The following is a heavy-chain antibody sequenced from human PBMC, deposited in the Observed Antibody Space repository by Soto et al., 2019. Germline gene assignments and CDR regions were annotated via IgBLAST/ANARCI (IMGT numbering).Heavy chain of an antibody. CDR2: ISGSGGST. J-gene: IGHJ4*02. D-gene: IGHD3-22*01. CDR3: AKPYDYDFWSGPFYYYDSSGYVNY. Sequence: PGGSLRLSCAASGFTFSSYAMSWVRQAPGKGLEWVSAISGSGGSTYYADPVKGRFTISRDNSKNTLYLQMNSLRAEDTAVYYCAKPYDYDFWSGPFYYYDSSGYVNYWGQGTLVTVSS. V-gene: IGHV3-23*01. CDR1: GFTFSSYA.